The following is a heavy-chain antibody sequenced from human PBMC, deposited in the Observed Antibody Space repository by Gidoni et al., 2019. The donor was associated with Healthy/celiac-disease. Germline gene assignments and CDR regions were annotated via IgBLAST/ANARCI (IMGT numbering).Heavy chain of an antibody. V-gene: IGHV1-69*01. CDR2: ITPIFGTA. CDR1: GGPFSSYA. CDR3: ARDRSKGYYYDSSGYDQFRYWYFDL. J-gene: IGHJ2*01. D-gene: IGHD3-22*01. Sequence: QVQLVQSGAEVKKPGSPVTVSCKASGGPFSSYAIRWVRPAPGQGLEWVGGITPIFGTANYAQKFQGRVTITADESTSTAYMELSSLRSEDTAVYYCARDRSKGYYYDSSGYDQFRYWYFDLWGRGTLVTVSS.